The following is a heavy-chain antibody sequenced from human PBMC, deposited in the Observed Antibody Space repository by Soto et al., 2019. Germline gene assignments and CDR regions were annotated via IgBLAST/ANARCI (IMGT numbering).Heavy chain of an antibody. D-gene: IGHD2-2*02. Sequence: EVQLVESGGGLVKPGGSLRLSCAASGFTFSSYSMNWVRQAPGKGLEWVSSISSSSSYIYYADSVKGRFTISRDNAKNSLYLQMNSLRAEDTAVYYCARSASRYCSSTSCYTQFDYWGQGTLVTVSS. CDR3: ARSASRYCSSTSCYTQFDY. CDR1: GFTFSSYS. V-gene: IGHV3-21*01. CDR2: ISSSSSYI. J-gene: IGHJ4*02.